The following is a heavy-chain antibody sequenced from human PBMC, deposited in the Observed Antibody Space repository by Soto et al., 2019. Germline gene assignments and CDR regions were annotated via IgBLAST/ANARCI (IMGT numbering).Heavy chain of an antibody. D-gene: IGHD6-13*01. CDR2: SYFTGNT. V-gene: IGHV4-39*01. CDR1: GGSISSGTYS. J-gene: IGHJ4*02. Sequence: PSETLSLTCTVSGGSISSGTYSWGWIRQPPGKGLEWIGNSYFTGNTHYNPSLNSRVTMSVDTSKSQFSLSLSSVTAADTAVYYCARHRTGYRRSWLDYWGQGTLVTVSS. CDR3: ARHRTGYRRSWLDY.